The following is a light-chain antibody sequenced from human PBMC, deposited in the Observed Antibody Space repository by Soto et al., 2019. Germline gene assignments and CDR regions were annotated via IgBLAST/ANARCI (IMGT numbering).Light chain of an antibody. J-gene: IGKJ4*01. CDR1: QSIRNSH. V-gene: IGKV3-20*01. Sequence: EIVLTQSPGALSLSPGERATLSRRASQSIRNSHSAWYQQKPGQAPRLLIYGASNRATGVSDRFSGSGSGTDFTLTITRLEPEDSAVYYCQQYDRSPLFGGGTKVEI. CDR3: QQYDRSPL. CDR2: GAS.